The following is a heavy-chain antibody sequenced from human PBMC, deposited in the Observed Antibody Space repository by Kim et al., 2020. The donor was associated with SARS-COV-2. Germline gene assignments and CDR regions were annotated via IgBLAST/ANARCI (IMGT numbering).Heavy chain of an antibody. Sequence: NPSLKRRVTITVATSKTQFSMKLSSVTAADAAMYYCARYYGSGTFNWFDPWGQGTLVTVSS. CDR3: ARYYGSGTFNWFDP. D-gene: IGHD3-10*01. V-gene: IGHV4-34*01. J-gene: IGHJ5*02.